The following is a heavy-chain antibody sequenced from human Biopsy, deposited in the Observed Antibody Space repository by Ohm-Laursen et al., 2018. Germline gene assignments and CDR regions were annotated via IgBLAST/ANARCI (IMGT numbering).Heavy chain of an antibody. D-gene: IGHD3-16*01. CDR2: IWYDGTNK. Sequence: SLRLSCTALGFSFSDYGMHWVRQAPGRGLEWAAVIWYDGTNKYYAESVEGRFTISRDNSKNMVYLQMGSLTVEDTAVYYCAKVHDSGYYYYSMDVWGQGTTATVSS. J-gene: IGHJ6*02. CDR1: GFSFSDYG. V-gene: IGHV3-33*06. CDR3: AKVHDSGYYYYSMDV.